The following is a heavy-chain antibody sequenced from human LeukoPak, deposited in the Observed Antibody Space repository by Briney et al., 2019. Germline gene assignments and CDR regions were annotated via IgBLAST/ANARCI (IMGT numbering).Heavy chain of an antibody. CDR3: ARARDPTYCGGDCYYGMDV. V-gene: IGHV1-46*01. J-gene: IGHJ6*02. CDR1: GYTFTSYY. CDR2: SNPSGGST. Sequence: GASVKVSCKASGYTFTSYYMHWVRQAPGQGLEWMGISNPSGGSTSYAQKFQGRVTMTRDTSTSTVYMELSSLRSEDTAVYYCARARDPTYCGGDCYYGMDVWGQGTTVTVSS. D-gene: IGHD2-21*01.